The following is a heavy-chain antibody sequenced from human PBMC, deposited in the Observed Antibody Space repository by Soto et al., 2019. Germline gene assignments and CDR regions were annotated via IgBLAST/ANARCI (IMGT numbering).Heavy chain of an antibody. D-gene: IGHD6-6*01. CDR2: IYYSGST. CDR3: ARERPDGARLDP. CDR1: GGSISSGDYY. J-gene: IGHJ5*02. Sequence: QVQLQESGPGLVKPSQTLSLTCTVSGGSISSGDYYWSWIRQPPGKGLEWIGYIYYSGSTYYNPSFKSRVTISVDTSKNQSSPTLSSVTAADTAVYYCARERPDGARLDPWGQGPLVTVSS. V-gene: IGHV4-30-4*01.